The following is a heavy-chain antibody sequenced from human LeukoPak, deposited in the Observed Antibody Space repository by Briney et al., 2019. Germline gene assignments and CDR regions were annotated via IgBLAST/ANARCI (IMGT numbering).Heavy chain of an antibody. CDR3: AGAYNWNYGVFDY. V-gene: IGHV4-39*01. Sequence: PSETLSLTCTVSGGSISSSNYYWGWIRQPPGKGLEWIGSMYYSGSTYYNPSLKSRVTISVDTSKNQFSLKLSSVTAADTAVYYCAGAYNWNYGVFDYWGQGTLVTVSS. CDR1: GGSISSSNYY. J-gene: IGHJ4*02. D-gene: IGHD1-7*01. CDR2: MYYSGST.